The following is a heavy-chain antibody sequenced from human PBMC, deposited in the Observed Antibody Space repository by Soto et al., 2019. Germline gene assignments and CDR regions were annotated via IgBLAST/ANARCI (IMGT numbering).Heavy chain of an antibody. CDR2: INPGNGST. Sequence: ASVKVSCKASGYTFTTYYMHWLRQARGQGLEWMGIINPGNGSTRYAQKFQGRVTITRDTSTSTVYMELSSLRSEDTAVYYCARIRFLEWLFPGGNYYGMDVWGQGTTVTVSS. J-gene: IGHJ6*02. D-gene: IGHD3-3*01. CDR1: GYTFTTYY. V-gene: IGHV1-46*01. CDR3: ARIRFLEWLFPGGNYYGMDV.